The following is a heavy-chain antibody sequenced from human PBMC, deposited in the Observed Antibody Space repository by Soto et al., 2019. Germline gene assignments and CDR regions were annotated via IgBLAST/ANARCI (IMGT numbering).Heavy chain of an antibody. CDR3: ARDRVRTIITTLFDI. J-gene: IGHJ3*02. D-gene: IGHD4-4*01. CDR1: GFTFSSYG. Sequence: QVQLVESGGGVVQPGRSLRLSCAASGFTFSSYGMHWVRQAPGKGLEWVAVIWYDGSNKYYADSVKGRFTISRDNSKNTLYLQMNSLRAEDTAVYYCARDRVRTIITTLFDIWGQGTMVTVSS. CDR2: IWYDGSNK. V-gene: IGHV3-33*01.